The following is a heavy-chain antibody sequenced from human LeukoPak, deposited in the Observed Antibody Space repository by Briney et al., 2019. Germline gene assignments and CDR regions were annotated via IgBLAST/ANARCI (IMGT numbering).Heavy chain of an antibody. CDR3: ASSRGHSYGSVL. CDR2: IYSGGST. V-gene: IGHV3-53*01. Sequence: PGGSLRLSCAASGFTVNINYMSWVRQAPGKGLEWVSVIYSGGSTYYADSVKGRFTISRDNSKNTMYLQMNSLRAEDTAFYYCASSRGHSYGSVLWGQGTLVTVSS. CDR1: GFTVNINY. D-gene: IGHD5-18*01. J-gene: IGHJ4*02.